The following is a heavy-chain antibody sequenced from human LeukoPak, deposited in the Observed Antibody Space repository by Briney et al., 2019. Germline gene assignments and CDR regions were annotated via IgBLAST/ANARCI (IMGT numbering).Heavy chain of an antibody. V-gene: IGHV3-23*01. D-gene: IGHD3-3*01. J-gene: IGHJ5*02. CDR2: ISGSGGST. CDR3: ARVEESASFDP. CDR1: GFTFSGYA. Sequence: GGCPRLSCAAPGFTFSGYAMSWGRQAPGKRRGGISVISGSGGSTYYTDSVKGRFTISRDNAKKSLYLQMNSLRAEDTAVYYCARVEESASFDPWGQGTLVTVSS.